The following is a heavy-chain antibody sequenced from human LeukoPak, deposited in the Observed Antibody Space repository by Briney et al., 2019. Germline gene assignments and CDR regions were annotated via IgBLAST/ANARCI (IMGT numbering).Heavy chain of an antibody. CDR1: GFTFSSYS. Sequence: GGSLSLSCAASGFTFSSYSMNWVRQAPGKGLEWVSYISSSSSTIYYADSVKGRFTISRANAKNSLYLQMNSLRAEDTAVYYCARVGTMVRGVHFDYWGQGTLVTVSS. CDR2: ISSSSSTI. CDR3: ARVGTMVRGVHFDY. D-gene: IGHD3-10*01. J-gene: IGHJ4*02. V-gene: IGHV3-48*01.